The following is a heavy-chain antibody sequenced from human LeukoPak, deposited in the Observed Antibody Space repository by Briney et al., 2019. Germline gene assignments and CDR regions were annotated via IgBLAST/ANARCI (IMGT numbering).Heavy chain of an antibody. CDR2: ISAYNGNT. D-gene: IGHD6-13*01. J-gene: IGHJ4*02. CDR1: GYTFTSYG. Sequence: GASVKVSCKASGYTFTSYGISWVRQAPGQGLEWMGWISAYNGNTNYAQKLQGRVTMTTDTSTSTAYMELRSLRSDDTAVYYCARDRRNIAAAGTMGYWGQGTLDTVSS. V-gene: IGHV1-18*01. CDR3: ARDRRNIAAAGTMGY.